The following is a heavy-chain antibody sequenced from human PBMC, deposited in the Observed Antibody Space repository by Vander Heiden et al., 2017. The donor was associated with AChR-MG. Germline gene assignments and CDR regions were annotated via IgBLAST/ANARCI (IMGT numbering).Heavy chain of an antibody. J-gene: IGHJ4*02. V-gene: IGHV3-30-3*01. CDR2: ISYDGSNK. Sequence: QVQLVESGGGVVQPGRSLRLSCAASGFPFGSYAMHWGRQAPGKGLEWVAVISYDGSNKYYADSVKGRFTISRDNSKNTLYLQMNSMRAEDTAVYYCARASGRTWELRFDYWGQGTLVTVSS. D-gene: IGHD1-26*01. CDR3: ARASGRTWELRFDY. CDR1: GFPFGSYA.